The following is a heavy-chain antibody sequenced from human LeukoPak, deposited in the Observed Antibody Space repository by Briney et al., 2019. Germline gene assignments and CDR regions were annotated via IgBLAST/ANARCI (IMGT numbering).Heavy chain of an antibody. CDR2: IYSGGST. CDR1: GFTVSSNY. J-gene: IGHJ4*02. CDR3: VRDAASPDF. D-gene: IGHD6-25*01. V-gene: IGHV3-53*01. Sequence: GGSLRLSCAASGFTVSSNYMSWVRQAPGKGLEWVSVIYSGGSTYYADSVKGRFTISRDNSKNALYLQMNSLRVEDTALYYCVRDAASPDFWGQGTLVTVSS.